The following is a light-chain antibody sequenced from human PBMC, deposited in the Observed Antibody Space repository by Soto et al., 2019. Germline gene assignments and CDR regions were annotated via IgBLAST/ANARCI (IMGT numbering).Light chain of an antibody. Sequence: QSVLTQPRSVSGSPGQSVTISCTGTSSDVGGYNYVSWYQQHPGKAPKLMIYDVSKRPSGVPDRFSGSKSGNTASLTISGLQAEDEADYYCQVRETNTDHLVFGGGTQLTVL. CDR2: DVS. J-gene: IGLJ3*02. CDR1: SSDVGGYNY. V-gene: IGLV2-11*01. CDR3: QVRETNTDHLV.